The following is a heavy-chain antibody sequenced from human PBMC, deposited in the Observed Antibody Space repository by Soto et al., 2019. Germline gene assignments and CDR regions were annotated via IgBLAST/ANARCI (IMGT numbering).Heavy chain of an antibody. Sequence: QEHLQESGPGLVRSSETLSLNCSVSGASVRSHYWNWIRQPPGKGLEWLGYIFYTGTTTYNPSLKSRATISVDTSKNVFSLELTSVTAADTAVYYCARRSRVGWFDSWGQGILVTVSS. CDR3: ARRSRVGWFDS. CDR1: GASVRSHY. J-gene: IGHJ5*01. CDR2: IFYTGTT. V-gene: IGHV4-59*02. D-gene: IGHD2-2*01.